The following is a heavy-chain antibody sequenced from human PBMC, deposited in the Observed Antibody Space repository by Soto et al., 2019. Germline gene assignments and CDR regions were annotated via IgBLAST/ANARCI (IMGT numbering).Heavy chain of an antibody. CDR3: AREGYCSSTSCYADYYYYYGMDV. CDR1: GFTFSSYA. CDR2: ISYDGSNK. D-gene: IGHD2-2*01. V-gene: IGHV3-30-3*01. J-gene: IGHJ6*02. Sequence: GGSLRLSCAASGFTFSSYAMHWVRQAPVKGLEWVAVISYDGSNKYYADSVKGRFTISRDNSKNTLYLQMNSLRAEDTAVYYCAREGYCSSTSCYADYYYYYGMDVWGQGTTVTVSS.